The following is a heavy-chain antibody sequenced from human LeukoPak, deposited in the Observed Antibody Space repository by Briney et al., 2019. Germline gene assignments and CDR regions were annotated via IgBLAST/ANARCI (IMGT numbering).Heavy chain of an antibody. CDR1: GGTFSSYA. CDR3: ARSLAYCGSDCYFDY. Sequence: GASVKVSCKASGGTFSSYAISWVRQAPGQGLEWMGGIIPIFGTANYAQKFQGRVTITADESTSTAYMELSSLRSEDTAVYYCARSLAYCGSDCYFDYWGQGTLVTVSS. CDR2: IIPIFGTA. D-gene: IGHD2-21*02. V-gene: IGHV1-69*01. J-gene: IGHJ4*02.